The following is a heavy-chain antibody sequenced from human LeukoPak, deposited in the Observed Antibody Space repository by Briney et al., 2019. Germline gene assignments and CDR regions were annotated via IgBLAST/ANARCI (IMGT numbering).Heavy chain of an antibody. CDR3: ARRRSNPYYFDY. J-gene: IGHJ4*02. CDR1: GGSFSGYY. Sequence: PSETLSLTCAVYGGSFSGYYWSWIRQPPGKGLEWIGEINHSGSTNYNPSLKSRVTISVDTSKNQFSLKLSSVTAADTAVYYCARRRSNPYYFDYWGQGTLVTVSS. CDR2: INHSGST. V-gene: IGHV4-34*01.